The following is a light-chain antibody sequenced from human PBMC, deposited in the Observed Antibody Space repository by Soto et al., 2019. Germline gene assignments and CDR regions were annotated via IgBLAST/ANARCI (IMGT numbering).Light chain of an antibody. J-gene: IGKJ1*01. CDR1: QSVSSRY. Sequence: VLTQSPGTLSLSPGDTATLSCKASQSVSSRYLAWYQQKSGQAPRLLIYAKSSRATDIPDRFIGYGSGTDLTLTISGLEPEDFAVYYCQKYGSSLSTXGQGTKVDIK. V-gene: IGKV3-20*01. CDR3: QKYGSSLST. CDR2: AKS.